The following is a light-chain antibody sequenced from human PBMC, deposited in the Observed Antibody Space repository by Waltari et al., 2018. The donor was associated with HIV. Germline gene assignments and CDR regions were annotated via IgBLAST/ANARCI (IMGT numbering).Light chain of an antibody. CDR2: DVF. CDR1: SSDVGGNDF. CDR3: CSYTSKNTLL. V-gene: IGLV2-14*03. Sequence: QSALTQPASVSGSPGQSITISCIGSSSDVGGNDFVSWYHQQPDKAPKLLVYDVFHRSSGVSDRFSGSKSGNTASLTISGRQAEDEGDYYCCSYTSKNTLLFGGGTKLIV. J-gene: IGLJ2*01.